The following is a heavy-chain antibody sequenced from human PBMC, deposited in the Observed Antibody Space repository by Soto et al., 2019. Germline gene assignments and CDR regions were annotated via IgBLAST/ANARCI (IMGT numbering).Heavy chain of an antibody. Sequence: ASVKVSCKASGYTFTSYDINWVRQATGPGLEWMGWMNPNSGNTGYAQKFQGRVTMTRDTSTSTVYMELSSLRSEDTAVYYCARDLTNMVRGPDSYYYYGMDVWGQGTTVTVSS. CDR2: MNPNSGNT. D-gene: IGHD3-10*01. CDR1: GYTFTSYD. CDR3: ARDLTNMVRGPDSYYYYGMDV. V-gene: IGHV1-8*01. J-gene: IGHJ6*02.